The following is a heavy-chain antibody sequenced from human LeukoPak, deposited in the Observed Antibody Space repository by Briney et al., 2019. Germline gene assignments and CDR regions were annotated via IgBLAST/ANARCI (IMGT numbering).Heavy chain of an antibody. CDR1: GYIFNDYD. CDR3: ARGDYGDTGTAFDS. CDR2: VIPNSGNT. V-gene: IGHV1-8*03. D-gene: IGHD4-17*01. J-gene: IGHJ3*02. Sequence: ASVKVSCKASGYIFNDYDIHWVRQASGQGFEWLGWVIPNSGNTAYAQNFQDRVTITRNSSTDTAYLELSSLRSEDTAVYYCARGDYGDTGTAFDSWGHGTMVIVSS.